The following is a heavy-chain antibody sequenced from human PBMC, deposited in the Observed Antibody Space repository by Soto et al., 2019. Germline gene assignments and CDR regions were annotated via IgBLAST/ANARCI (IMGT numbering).Heavy chain of an antibody. J-gene: IGHJ6*03. D-gene: IGHD3-3*01. Sequence: QVQLVESGGGVVQPGRSLRLSCAASGFTFSSYGMHWVRQAPGKGLEWVAVIWYDGSNKYYADSVKGRFTISRDNSKNTLYLQMNSLRAEDTAVYYCARVGMSSFGVVIIDYYYYMDVWGKGTTVTVSS. V-gene: IGHV3-33*01. CDR3: ARVGMSSFGVVIIDYYYYMDV. CDR2: IWYDGSNK. CDR1: GFTFSSYG.